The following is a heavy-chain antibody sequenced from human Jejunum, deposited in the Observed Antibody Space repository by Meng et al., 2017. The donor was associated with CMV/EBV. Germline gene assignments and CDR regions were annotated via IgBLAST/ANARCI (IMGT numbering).Heavy chain of an antibody. J-gene: IGHJ6*02. CDR1: SSYA. Sequence: SSYAMSWVRQAPGWGLEWVSVIYSGGSSTYYAASVRGRFTISRDDSKNTLYLQMNSLRAEDTAVYYCAKDNGEVEWHTYYHYGLDVWGQGTTVTVSS. D-gene: IGHD1-26*01. CDR2: IYSGGSST. CDR3: AKDNGEVEWHTYYHYGLDV. V-gene: IGHV3-23*03.